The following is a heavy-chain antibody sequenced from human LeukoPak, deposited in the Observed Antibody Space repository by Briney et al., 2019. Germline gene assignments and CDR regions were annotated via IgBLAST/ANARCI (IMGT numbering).Heavy chain of an antibody. V-gene: IGHV4-34*01. CDR3: ARLALTNPWDNWFDP. Sequence: SETLSLTCAVYGGSFSGYYWSWIRQPPGKGLEWIGEINHSGSTNYNPSLKSRVTISVDTSKNQFSLKLSSVTAADTAVYYCARLALTNPWDNWFDPWGQGTLVTVSS. CDR1: GGSFSGYY. D-gene: IGHD1-1*01. J-gene: IGHJ5*02. CDR2: INHSGST.